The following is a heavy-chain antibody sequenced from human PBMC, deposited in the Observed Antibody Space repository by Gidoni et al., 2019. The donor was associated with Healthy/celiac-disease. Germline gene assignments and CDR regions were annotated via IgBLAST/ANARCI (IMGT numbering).Heavy chain of an antibody. CDR3: ARGSGEDYYDSSGYYY. D-gene: IGHD3-22*01. CDR1: GGSISSSSYY. J-gene: IGHJ4*02. V-gene: IGHV4-39*01. Sequence: QLQLQESGPGLVKPSETLSLTCTVSGGSISSSSYYWGWIRQPPGKGLEWIGSIYYSGSTYYNPSLKSRVTISVDTSKNQFSLKLSSVTAADTAVYYCARGSGEDYYDSSGYYYWGQGTLVTVSS. CDR2: IYYSGST.